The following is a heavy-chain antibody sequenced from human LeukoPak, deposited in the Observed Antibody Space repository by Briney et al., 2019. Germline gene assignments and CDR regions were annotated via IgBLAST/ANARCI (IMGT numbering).Heavy chain of an antibody. D-gene: IGHD5-24*01. CDR2: IYYSGGT. J-gene: IGHJ4*02. V-gene: IGHV4-39*01. Sequence: PSEILSLTCTVSGGSISSSSYYWGWIRQPPGKGLEWIGSIYYSGGTYYNPSLKSRVTISVDTSKNQFSLKLSSVTAADTAVYYCARNGRTGDGYSFDYWGQGTLVTVSS. CDR3: ARNGRTGDGYSFDY. CDR1: GGSISSSSYY.